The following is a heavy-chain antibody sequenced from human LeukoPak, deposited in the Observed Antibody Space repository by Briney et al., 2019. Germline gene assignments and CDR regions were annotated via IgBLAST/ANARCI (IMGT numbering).Heavy chain of an antibody. D-gene: IGHD3-10*01. CDR1: GGSISSSNYY. V-gene: IGHV4-39*07. CDR2: IYYSGRT. CDR3: VTCRAYIRGGFDF. J-gene: IGHJ4*02. Sequence: SETLSLTCTVSGGSISSSNYYWGWIRQPPGKGLEWIGGIYYSGRTYYNPPLKSRVTVSVHTSKNQFSLRLSSVTAADTAVYYCVTCRAYIRGGFDFWGQGALVTVSS.